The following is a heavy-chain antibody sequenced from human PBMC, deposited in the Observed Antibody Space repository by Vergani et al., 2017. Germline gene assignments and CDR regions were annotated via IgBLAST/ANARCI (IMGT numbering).Heavy chain of an antibody. CDR2: IRYDGSNK. D-gene: IGHD3-22*01. CDR1: GFNFSSYG. V-gene: IGHV3-30*02. J-gene: IGHJ4*02. Sequence: QVQLVESGGGVVQPGESLRLSCAASGFNFSSYGMHWVRQAPGKGLEWVAFIRYDGSNKYYADSVKGRFTISRDNSKNTLYLQMNSLRAEDTAVYYCAKDYYDSSGYWANFDYWGQGTLVTVSS. CDR3: AKDYYDSSGYWANFDY.